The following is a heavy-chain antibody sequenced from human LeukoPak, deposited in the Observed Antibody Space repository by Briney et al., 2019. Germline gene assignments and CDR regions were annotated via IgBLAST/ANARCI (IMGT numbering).Heavy chain of an antibody. D-gene: IGHD4-11*01. CDR2: IYHSGST. CDR1: GGSISSYY. Sequence: SETLSLTCTVSGGSISSYYWSWIRQPPGKGLEWIGYIYHSGSTNYNPSLKSRVTISVDTSKNQFSLKLSSVTAADTAVYYCARDYGAVTTYRWGQGTLVTVSS. V-gene: IGHV4-59*01. CDR3: ARDYGAVTTYR. J-gene: IGHJ5*02.